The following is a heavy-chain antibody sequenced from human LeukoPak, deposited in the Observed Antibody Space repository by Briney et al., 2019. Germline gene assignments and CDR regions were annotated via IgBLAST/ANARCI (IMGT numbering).Heavy chain of an antibody. D-gene: IGHD4-23*01. J-gene: IGHJ4*02. V-gene: IGHV4-61*08. CDR2: IYYSGST. Sequence: PSETLSLTCTVSGGSISSGGYYWSWIRQPPGKGLEWIGYIYYSGSTNYNPSLKSRVTISVDTSKNQFSLKLSSVTAADTAVYYCARGTPVVNFDYWGQGILVTVSS. CDR1: GGSISSGGYY. CDR3: ARGTPVVNFDY.